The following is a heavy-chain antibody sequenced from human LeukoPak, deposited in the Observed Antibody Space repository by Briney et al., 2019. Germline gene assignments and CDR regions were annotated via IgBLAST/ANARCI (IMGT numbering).Heavy chain of an antibody. D-gene: IGHD3-22*01. V-gene: IGHV3-30*18. CDR1: GFTFSSYG. CDR2: ISYDGSNK. J-gene: IGHJ4*02. CDR3: AKSNYYDSSGYFDY. Sequence: GGFLRLSCAASGFTFSSYGMPWVRQAPGKGLEWVAVISYDGSNKYYADSVKGRFTISRDNSKNTLYLQMNSLRAEDTAVYYCAKSNYYDSSGYFDYWGQGTLVTVSS.